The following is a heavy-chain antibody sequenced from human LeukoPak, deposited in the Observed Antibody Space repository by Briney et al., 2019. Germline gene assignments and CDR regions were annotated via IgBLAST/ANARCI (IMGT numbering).Heavy chain of an antibody. Sequence: PSETLSLTCSVYGGSSIGYSWSWVRQPPGKGLEWIGYIYYSGSTNYNPSLKSRVTISVDTSKNQFSLKLSSVTAADTAVYYCARDGGSYYRGDNWFDPWGQGTLVTVSS. J-gene: IGHJ5*02. CDR2: IYYSGST. V-gene: IGHV4-59*01. CDR1: GGSSIGYS. CDR3: ARDGGSYYRGDNWFDP. D-gene: IGHD1-26*01.